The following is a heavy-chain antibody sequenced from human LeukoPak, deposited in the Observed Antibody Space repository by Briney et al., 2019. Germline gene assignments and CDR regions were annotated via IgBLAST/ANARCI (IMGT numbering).Heavy chain of an antibody. CDR1: GFSFISYG. D-gene: IGHD4-17*01. J-gene: IGHJ4*02. CDR3: AKRPSDYGDYVTYFDY. Sequence: GGSLRLSCAASGFSFISYGMHWVRQAPGEGLEWVGVISDDGRNKKYADSVKGRFTISRDNSKDTLYLQMNSLRDEDTAVYYCAKRPSDYGDYVTYFDYWGQGTLVTVSS. CDR2: ISDDGRNK. V-gene: IGHV3-30*18.